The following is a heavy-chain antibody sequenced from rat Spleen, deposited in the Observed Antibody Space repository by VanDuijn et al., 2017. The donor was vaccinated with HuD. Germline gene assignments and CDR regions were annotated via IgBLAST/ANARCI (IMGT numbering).Heavy chain of an antibody. CDR3: ARHRGVYYGLPGGYFDY. CDR1: GFSLSSYG. Sequence: QVQLKESGPGLVQPSQTLSLTCTVSGFSLSSYGVIWVRQPPGKGLEWIAAISSGGSTYYNSALKSRLSIRRDTSKSQVFLKMNSLQPEDTGTYYCARHRGVYYGLPGGYFDYWGQGVMVTVSS. CDR2: ISSGGST. D-gene: IGHD1-6*01. J-gene: IGHJ2*01. V-gene: IGHV2S8*01.